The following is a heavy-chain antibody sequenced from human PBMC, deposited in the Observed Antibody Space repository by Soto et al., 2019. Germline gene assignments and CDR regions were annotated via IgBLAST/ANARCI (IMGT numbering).Heavy chain of an antibody. V-gene: IGHV1-58*02. Sequence: QMQLVQSGPEVKKPGTSVKVSCKASGITFNRSAIQWVRQARGQRLEWVGWIVVGSNNRDYAQKFQERVTITSDMSTSTVYMELSSLSYEDTAVYYCAAVQEYPYSMGIWGQGTTVTVSS. CDR1: GITFNRSA. CDR3: AAVQEYPYSMGI. J-gene: IGHJ6*02. CDR2: IVVGSNNR. D-gene: IGHD2-15*01.